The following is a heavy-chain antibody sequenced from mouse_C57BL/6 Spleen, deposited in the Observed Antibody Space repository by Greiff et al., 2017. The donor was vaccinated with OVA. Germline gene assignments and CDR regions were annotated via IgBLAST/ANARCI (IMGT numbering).Heavy chain of an antibody. Sequence: DVHLVESGEGLVKPGGSLKLSCAASGFTFSSYAMSWVRQTPEKRLEWVAYISSGGDYIYYADTVKGRFTISRDNARNTLYLQMSSLKSEDTAMYYCTRGPYYGSSFDYWGQGTTLTVSS. CDR2: ISSGGDYI. D-gene: IGHD1-1*01. J-gene: IGHJ2*01. CDR3: TRGPYYGSSFDY. CDR1: GFTFSSYA. V-gene: IGHV5-9-1*02.